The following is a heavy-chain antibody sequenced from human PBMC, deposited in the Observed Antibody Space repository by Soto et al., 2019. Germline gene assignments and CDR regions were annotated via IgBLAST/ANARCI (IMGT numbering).Heavy chain of an antibody. CDR1: GGSISSYY. Sequence: QVQLQESGPGLVKPSETLSLTCTVSGGSISSYYWSWIRQPPGKGLEWIGYIYYSGSTNYNPSLKSRVTISVDTSKNQFSLKLSSVTAADTAVYYCASLWFGELSFQHWGQGTLVTVSS. CDR2: IYYSGST. D-gene: IGHD3-10*01. J-gene: IGHJ1*01. V-gene: IGHV4-59*01. CDR3: ASLWFGELSFQH.